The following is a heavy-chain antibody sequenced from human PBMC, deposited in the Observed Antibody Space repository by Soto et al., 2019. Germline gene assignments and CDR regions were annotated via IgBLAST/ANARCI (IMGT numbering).Heavy chain of an antibody. CDR2: LHHSGAT. CDR1: GYSINIKRN. D-gene: IGHD3-10*01. CDR3: VRGGGYNAENDVGG. Sequence: PQGAVSLSCVESGYSINIKRNRGWIRQPRGKGLEWIASLHHSGATYYSPSLKSRVTISADRSTNQVSLKLTSVAAADTAIYYCVRGGGYNAENDVGGWGQGTLVTVSS. J-gene: IGHJ4*02. V-gene: IGHV4-38-2*01.